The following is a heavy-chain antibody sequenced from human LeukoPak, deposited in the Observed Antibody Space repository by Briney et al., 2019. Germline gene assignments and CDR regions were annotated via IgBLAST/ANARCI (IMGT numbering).Heavy chain of an antibody. CDR3: ARDYGRSRDYGMDV. Sequence: GGSLRLSCAASGFTFSDYYMSWIRQAPGKGLVWVSRINSDGSSTTYADSVKGRFTISRDNAKNTLYLQMNSLRAEDTAVYFCARDYGRSRDYGMDVWGQGTTVTVSS. CDR1: GFTFSDYY. V-gene: IGHV3-74*01. J-gene: IGHJ6*02. CDR2: INSDGSST. D-gene: IGHD3-10*01.